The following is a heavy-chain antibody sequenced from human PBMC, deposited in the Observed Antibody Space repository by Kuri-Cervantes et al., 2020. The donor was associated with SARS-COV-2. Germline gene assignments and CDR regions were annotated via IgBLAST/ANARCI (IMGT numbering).Heavy chain of an antibody. V-gene: IGHV1-69*02. J-gene: IGHJ1*01. CDR2: IIPILGIA. Sequence: SVKVSCKASGGTFSSYTISWVRQAPGQGLEWMGRIIPILGIANYAQKFQGRVTITADKSTSTAYMELSSLRSEDTAVYYCARGAAMIVVVRSRNIDEYFQHWGQGTLVTVSS. CDR1: GGTFSSYT. CDR3: ARGAAMIVVVRSRNIDEYFQH. D-gene: IGHD3-22*01.